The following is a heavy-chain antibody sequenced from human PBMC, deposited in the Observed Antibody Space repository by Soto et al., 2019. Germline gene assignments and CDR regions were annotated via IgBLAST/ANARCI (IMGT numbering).Heavy chain of an antibody. CDR2: ISGSPSST. CDR3: ARDGEYPRTLDY. Sequence: GSLRLLCAASGFTFSTYAMSWVRPTPGKGLEWVSSISGSPSSTYYADSVKGRFTISRDNSKKTLFLQMNSLRAEDTAVYYCARDGEYPRTLDYWGQGTLVTVSS. D-gene: IGHD3-10*01. J-gene: IGHJ4*02. V-gene: IGHV3-23*01. CDR1: GFTFSTYA.